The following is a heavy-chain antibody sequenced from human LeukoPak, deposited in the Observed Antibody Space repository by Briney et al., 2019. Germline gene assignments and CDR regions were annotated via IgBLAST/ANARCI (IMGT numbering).Heavy chain of an antibody. CDR1: GYTFTSYG. CDR3: ARLRQGYGDYVHYFDY. J-gene: IGHJ4*02. V-gene: IGHV1-18*01. D-gene: IGHD4-17*01. CDR2: ISAYNGNT. Sequence: ASVKVSCKASGYTFTSYGISWVRQAPGQGLEWMGWISAYNGNTNYAQKLQGRVTMTTDTSTSTAYMELRSLRSEDTAVYYCARLRQGYGDYVHYFDYWGQGTLVTVSS.